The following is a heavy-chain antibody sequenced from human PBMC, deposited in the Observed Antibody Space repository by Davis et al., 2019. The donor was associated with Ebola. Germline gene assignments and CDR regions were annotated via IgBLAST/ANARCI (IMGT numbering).Heavy chain of an antibody. V-gene: IGHV4-4*02. CDR2: IYHSSST. CDR1: GGSISSSNW. CDR3: AREWVVPAAIPSYYYYYGMDV. J-gene: IGHJ6*02. D-gene: IGHD2-2*01. Sequence: SETLSLTCAVSGGSISSSNWWSCVRQPPGEGLVWIVGIYHSSSTNYNPSLKSRVTISVDTSKNQFSLKLSSVTAADTAVYYCAREWVVPAAIPSYYYYYGMDVWGQGTTVTVSS.